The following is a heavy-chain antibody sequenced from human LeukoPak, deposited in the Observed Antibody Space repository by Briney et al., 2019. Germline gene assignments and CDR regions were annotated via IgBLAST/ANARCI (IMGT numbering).Heavy chain of an antibody. CDR2: LWPAGTTV. J-gene: IGHJ4*02. V-gene: IGHV3-7*01. Sequence: PGGSLRLSCAASGFIFSDSYMRWVRQAPGKGLEWVATLWPAGTTVHYLDSVQGRFIISRDNAENSLYLQMNSLRVEDTAVYYCAKLLGSVTTYDYWGQGTLVTVSS. CDR1: GFIFSDSY. D-gene: IGHD4-11*01. CDR3: AKLLGSVTTYDY.